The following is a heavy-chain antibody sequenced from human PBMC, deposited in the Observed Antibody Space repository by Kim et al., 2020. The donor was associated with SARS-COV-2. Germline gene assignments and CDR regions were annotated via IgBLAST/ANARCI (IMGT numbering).Heavy chain of an antibody. CDR3: ARDGAMFSGSGWYGTRWYYGMDV. D-gene: IGHD6-13*01. Sequence: ASVKVSCKSSGYTFTNYGISWVRQAPGQGLEWMGWISVYNGNIKYAQKFQGRVTMTTDTHTATGYMEVRSLRSDDTAVYYCARDGAMFSGSGWYGTRWYYGMDVWGQGTTVTVSS. V-gene: IGHV1-18*04. CDR2: ISVYNGNI. J-gene: IGHJ6*02. CDR1: GYTFTNYG.